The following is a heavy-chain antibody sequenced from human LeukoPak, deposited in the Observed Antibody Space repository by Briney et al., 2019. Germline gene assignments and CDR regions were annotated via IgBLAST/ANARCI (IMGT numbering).Heavy chain of an antibody. CDR3: ARGGRYCSGGTCYGAFDI. J-gene: IGHJ3*02. CDR2: MSGGSDYI. CDR1: GFTFDNYA. D-gene: IGHD2-15*01. Sequence: PGGSLRLSCAASGFTFDNYAMAWVRQAPGKGLEWVSSMSGGSDYIYYAESLKGRFTMSRDNAKNSLYLQMNGLRAEDTALYYCARGGRYCSGGTCYGAFDIWGQGTTVTVSS. V-gene: IGHV3-21*01.